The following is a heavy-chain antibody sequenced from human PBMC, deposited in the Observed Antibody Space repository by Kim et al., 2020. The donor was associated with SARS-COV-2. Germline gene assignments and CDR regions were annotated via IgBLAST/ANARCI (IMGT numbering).Heavy chain of an antibody. J-gene: IGHJ3*02. D-gene: IGHD6-6*01. CDR2: IIPIFGTA. Sequence: SVKVSCKASGGTFSSYAISWVRQAPGQGLEWMGGIIPIFGTANYAQKFQGRVTITADESTSTAYMELSSLRSEDTAVYYCATSSSPVDAFDIWGQGTMVTVSS. V-gene: IGHV1-69*13. CDR1: GGTFSSYA. CDR3: ATSSSPVDAFDI.